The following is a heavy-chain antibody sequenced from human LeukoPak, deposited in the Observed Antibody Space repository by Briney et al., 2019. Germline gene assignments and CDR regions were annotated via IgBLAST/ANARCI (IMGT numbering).Heavy chain of an antibody. CDR1: GGSISSYY. D-gene: IGHD6-13*01. Sequence: SETLSLTCTVSGGSISSYYWSWIRQPPGKGLEWIGYIYYSGSTNYNPSLKSRVTISVDTSKNHFSLKLSSVTAADTAVYYCARRTTAVPGDALDIWGQGTMVTVSS. CDR2: IYYSGST. J-gene: IGHJ3*02. V-gene: IGHV4-59*08. CDR3: ARRTTAVPGDALDI.